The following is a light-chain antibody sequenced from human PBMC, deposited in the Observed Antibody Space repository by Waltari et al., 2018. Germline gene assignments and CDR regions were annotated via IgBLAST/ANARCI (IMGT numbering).Light chain of an antibody. CDR1: QDISSW. Sequence: DIQMTQSPSSVSASVGDRVTITCRASQDISSWLAWYQQKPGKAPKLLIYAASNLQSGVPSRFSGSGSGTDFTLTISSLQPEDFATYYCQQANSLPLTFGGGTKVEIK. CDR2: AAS. CDR3: QQANSLPLT. V-gene: IGKV1-12*01. J-gene: IGKJ4*01.